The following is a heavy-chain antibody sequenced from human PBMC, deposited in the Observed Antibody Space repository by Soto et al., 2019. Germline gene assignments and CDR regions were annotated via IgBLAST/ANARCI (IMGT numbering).Heavy chain of an antibody. CDR1: GYTFTSYG. V-gene: IGHV1-18*01. CDR2: MSAYNGNT. CDR3: AIQRGYCSGGSCYSRGYYFDY. Sequence: QVQLVQSGAEVKKPGASVKVSCKASGYTFTSYGISWVRQAPGQGLEWMGWMSAYNGNTNYAQKLQGRVTMTTDTSTSTAYMELRSLRSDDTAVYYCAIQRGYCSGGSCYSRGYYFDYWGQGTLVTVSS. D-gene: IGHD2-15*01. J-gene: IGHJ4*02.